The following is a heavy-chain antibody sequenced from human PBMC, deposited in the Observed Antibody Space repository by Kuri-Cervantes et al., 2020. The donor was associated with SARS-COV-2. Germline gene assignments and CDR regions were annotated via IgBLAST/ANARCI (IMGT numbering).Heavy chain of an antibody. V-gene: IGHV4-34*01. CDR2: INHSGST. CDR3: ARRIGSSSPYYYFDY. J-gene: IGHJ4*02. CDR1: GGSFSGYY. D-gene: IGHD6-13*01. Sequence: ESLKISCAVYGGSFSGYYWSWIRQPPGKGLEWIGEINHSGSTNYNPSLKSRVTISVDTSKNQFSLKLSSVTAADTAVYYCARRIGSSSPYYYFDYWGQGAVVTVSS.